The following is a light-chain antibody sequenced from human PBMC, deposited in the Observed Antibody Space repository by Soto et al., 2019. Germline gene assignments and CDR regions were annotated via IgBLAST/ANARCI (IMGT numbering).Light chain of an antibody. J-gene: IGLJ1*01. Sequence: QSVLTQPPSVSAAPGQRVTISCSGSSSNIGNSFVSWYQQFPGTAPKVLIYGNDKRPSGISDRFSASTSATSATLVITGLLTGDEADYYCGAWDSSLSAQYVFGTGTKVTV. CDR2: GND. V-gene: IGLV1-51*01. CDR1: SSNIGNSF. CDR3: GAWDSSLSAQYV.